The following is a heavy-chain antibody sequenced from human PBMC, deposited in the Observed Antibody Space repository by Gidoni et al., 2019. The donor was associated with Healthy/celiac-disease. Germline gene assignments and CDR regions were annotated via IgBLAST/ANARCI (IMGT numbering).Heavy chain of an antibody. CDR2: IIPIFGTA. J-gene: IGHJ5*02. CDR3: ARDGRIAGINWFDP. CDR1: GDTFRSSA. Sequence: VQRVQSGAEVKKPGASVKVSCKASGDTFRSSAISWGRQAPGQGLEWMGGIIPIFGTANYAQKFQGRVTITADEPTSTAYMELSILRSEDTAVYYCARDGRIAGINWFDPWGQGTLVTVSS. D-gene: IGHD6-13*01. V-gene: IGHV1-69*01.